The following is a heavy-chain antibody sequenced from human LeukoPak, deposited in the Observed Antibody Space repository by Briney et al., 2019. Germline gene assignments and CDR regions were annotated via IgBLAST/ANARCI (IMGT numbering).Heavy chain of an antibody. CDR2: INTNTGNP. CDR1: GYTFTSYA. CDR3: ARDQMSDFWSALPLPNWFDP. J-gene: IGHJ5*02. V-gene: IGHV7-4-1*02. D-gene: IGHD3-3*01. Sequence: ASVKASCKASGYTFTSYAMNWVRQAPGQGLEWMGWINTNTGNPTYAQGFTGRFVFSLDTSVSTAYLQISSLKAEDTAVYYCARDQMSDFWSALPLPNWFDPWGQGTLVTVSS.